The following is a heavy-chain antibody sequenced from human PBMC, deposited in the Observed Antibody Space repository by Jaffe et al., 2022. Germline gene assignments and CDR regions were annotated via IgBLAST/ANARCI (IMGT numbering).Heavy chain of an antibody. Sequence: QVQLQESGPGLVNPSETLSLTCAVSGASISNGNYWGWIRQPPGKGLEWIGIMYQTGEAYYNPSLKSRVTISVDTSKNQVSLKVSSVTAADTAVYYCVREHYAAPAEYWGQGTLVTVSS. CDR3: VREHYAAPAEY. D-gene: IGHD4-17*01. CDR1: GASISNGNY. CDR2: MYQTGEA. J-gene: IGHJ4*02. V-gene: IGHV4-38-2*02.